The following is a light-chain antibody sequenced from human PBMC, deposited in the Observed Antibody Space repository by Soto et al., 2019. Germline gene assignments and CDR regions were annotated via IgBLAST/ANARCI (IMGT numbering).Light chain of an antibody. V-gene: IGKV1-5*03. Sequence: DIQMTQSPSTLSASVEDRVTITCRASESISSWLAWYQQKPGKAHKLLIYKASNLESGVQSRFSGSGSGTEFTLTIRSLQPDDFATYYCKQYKSYSRTFGQGTKVDI. J-gene: IGKJ1*01. CDR1: ESISSW. CDR3: KQYKSYSRT. CDR2: KAS.